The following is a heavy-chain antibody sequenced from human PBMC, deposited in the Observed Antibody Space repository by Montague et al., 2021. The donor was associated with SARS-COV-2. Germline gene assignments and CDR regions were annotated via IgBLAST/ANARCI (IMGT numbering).Heavy chain of an antibody. V-gene: IGHV2-70*11. J-gene: IGHJ4*02. CDR3: AREIAGATVLDY. CDR1: GFSLSTSGMC. Sequence: PALVKPTQTLTLTCTFSGFSLSTSGMCVSWIRQPPGKALEWLARIDWDDDKYYSTSLKTWLTISKDTSKNQVVLTMTNMDPVDTATYYCAREIAGATVLDYWGQGTLVTVSS. D-gene: IGHD1-26*01. CDR2: IDWDDDK.